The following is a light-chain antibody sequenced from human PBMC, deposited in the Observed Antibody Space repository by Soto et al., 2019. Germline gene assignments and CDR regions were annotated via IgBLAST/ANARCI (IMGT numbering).Light chain of an antibody. Sequence: EIVLTQSPGTLSLSPGERATLSCRASQSVSSSYLAWYQQKPGQAPRLLIYGASGRATGIPDRFSGSGSGTDFTLTISRLEPEDFAEYSSQQYGNSPAAWTAGQGNKVDI. CDR1: QSVSSSY. V-gene: IGKV3-20*01. CDR2: GAS. CDR3: QQYGNSPAAWT. J-gene: IGKJ1*01.